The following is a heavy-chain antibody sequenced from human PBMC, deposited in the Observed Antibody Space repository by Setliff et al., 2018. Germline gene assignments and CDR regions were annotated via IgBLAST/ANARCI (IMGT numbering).Heavy chain of an antibody. CDR2: IYPADSDT. CDR3: ARVGPLTDDAFDI. Sequence: GESLTISCKGSGYTFTNYWIAWVRQMPGKGLEYMGIIYPADSDTTYSPSFQGQVTTSADKSINTAYLQWSSLKASDTAIYYCARVGPLTDDAFDIWGQGTMVTVSS. CDR1: GYTFTNYW. D-gene: IGHD1-26*01. V-gene: IGHV5-51*01. J-gene: IGHJ3*02.